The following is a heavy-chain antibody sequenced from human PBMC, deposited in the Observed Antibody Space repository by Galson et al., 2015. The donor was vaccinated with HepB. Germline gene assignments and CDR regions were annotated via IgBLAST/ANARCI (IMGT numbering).Heavy chain of an antibody. D-gene: IGHD3-10*01. J-gene: IGHJ4*02. V-gene: IGHV1-18*04. Sequence: GYTFTTYGISWVRQAPGQGLEWMGWISAYNGNTNYAQKFQGRVTMTTDTSTSTAYMELRSLRSDDTAVYYCARGAFGGDIDYWGQGTLVTVSS. CDR1: GYTFTTYG. CDR3: ARGAFGGDIDY. CDR2: ISAYNGNT.